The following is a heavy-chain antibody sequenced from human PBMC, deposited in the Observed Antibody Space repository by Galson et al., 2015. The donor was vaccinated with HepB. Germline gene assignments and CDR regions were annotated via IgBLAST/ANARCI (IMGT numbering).Heavy chain of an antibody. J-gene: IGHJ4*02. CDR2: ISGSGTTI. D-gene: IGHD2-2*01. Sequence: SLRLSCAASGFTFSDYYMNWIRQAPGKGLEWVSYISGSGTTIYSTDSVKGRFTISRDNAENSLYLQMNSLRAEDTAVYYCAREARRCRSAGSSPDSGGQGTRVPASS. V-gene: IGHV3-11*01. CDR3: AREARRCRSAGSSPDS. CDR1: GFTFSDYY.